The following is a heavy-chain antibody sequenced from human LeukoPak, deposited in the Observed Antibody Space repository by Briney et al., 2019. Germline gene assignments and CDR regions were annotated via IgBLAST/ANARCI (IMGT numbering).Heavy chain of an antibody. J-gene: IGHJ6*03. D-gene: IGHD1-1*01. V-gene: IGHV3-11*01. Sequence: TGGSLRLSCAASGFTFSDFYMSWIRQAPGMGLEWISYIGTRSNPIYYADSVKGRFTISRDDAKNSLSLQMNSLRAEDTAVYYCAREDNVWNLLYNYYMDVWGKGTTVTVSS. CDR2: IGTRSNPI. CDR3: AREDNVWNLLYNYYMDV. CDR1: GFTFSDFY.